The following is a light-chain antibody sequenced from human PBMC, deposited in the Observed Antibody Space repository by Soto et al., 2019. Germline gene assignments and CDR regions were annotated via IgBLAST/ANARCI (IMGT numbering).Light chain of an antibody. V-gene: IGKV3-20*01. CDR3: QQYGASPYT. CDR2: GAS. Sequence: EIVLTQSPGTLSLSPGERAVLSCRASQSFTNDYLAWYQQRPGQAPRRLIYGASSRATGIPDRFSGSGSGTDFTLIISRLEPEDSAVYFCQQYGASPYTFGQGTKLEIK. J-gene: IGKJ2*01. CDR1: QSFTNDY.